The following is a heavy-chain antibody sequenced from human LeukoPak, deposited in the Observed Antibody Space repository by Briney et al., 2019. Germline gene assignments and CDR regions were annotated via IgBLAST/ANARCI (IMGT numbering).Heavy chain of an antibody. CDR1: GYTFTSYG. CDR2: ISAYNGNT. V-gene: IGHV1-18*04. J-gene: IGHJ5*02. D-gene: IGHD2-2*01. Sequence: GASVKVSCKASGYTFTSYGISWVRQAPGQGLEWMGWISAYNGNTNYAQKLQGRVTTTTDTSTSTAYMELRSLRSDDTAVYYCARNPLPAASGWFDPWGQGTLVTVSS. CDR3: ARNPLPAASGWFDP.